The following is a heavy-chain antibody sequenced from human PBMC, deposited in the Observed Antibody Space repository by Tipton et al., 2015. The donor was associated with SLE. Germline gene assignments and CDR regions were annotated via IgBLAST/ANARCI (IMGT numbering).Heavy chain of an antibody. D-gene: IGHD2-2*02. CDR1: GGSFSGYY. CDR2: INHSGST. J-gene: IGHJ4*02. Sequence: GLVKPSETLSLTCAVYGGSFSGYYWSWIRQPPGKGLEWIGEINHSGSTNYNPSLKSRVTISVDTSKNQFSLKLSSVTAADTAVYYCARGPYCSSTSCNTADDWLQGTLVTVSA. V-gene: IGHV4-34*01. CDR3: ARGPYCSSTSCNTADD.